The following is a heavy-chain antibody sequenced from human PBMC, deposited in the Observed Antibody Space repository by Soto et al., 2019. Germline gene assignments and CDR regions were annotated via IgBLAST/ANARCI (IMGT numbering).Heavy chain of an antibody. CDR1: GGVFSSFG. D-gene: IGHD3-16*01. CDR2: IIPIFGSA. J-gene: IGHJ4*02. CDR3: ARGRGNSAVITTFDY. Sequence: QVQLVQSGAEVKKPGSSVSVSCKSSGGVFSSFGLSWVRQAPGQGLEWMGGIIPIFGSANYAQKFQGRVTITADDSTSTVYMELSSLRSEDTALYYCARGRGNSAVITTFDYWGQGTLVTVSS. V-gene: IGHV1-69*01.